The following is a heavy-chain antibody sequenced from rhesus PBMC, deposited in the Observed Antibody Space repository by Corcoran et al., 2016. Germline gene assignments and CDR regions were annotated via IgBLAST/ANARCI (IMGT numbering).Heavy chain of an antibody. V-gene: IGHV1-198*02. J-gene: IGHJ5-2*02. CDR1: GFPFGSYA. CDR3: ARGAAAGLNSLDV. D-gene: IGHD6S26*01. Sequence: QVQLVQSGAEVKKPVAAVKVSCQTSGFPFGSYAITWVRPAPGTGLEWIEVIIPLVWVTSDAKKFQGRVTITADSSTSTADMELSSLRSEDTAVYYCARGAAAGLNSLDVWGRGVLVTVSS. CDR2: IIPLVWVT.